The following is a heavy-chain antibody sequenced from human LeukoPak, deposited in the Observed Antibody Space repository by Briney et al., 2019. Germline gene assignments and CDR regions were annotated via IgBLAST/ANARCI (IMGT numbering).Heavy chain of an antibody. D-gene: IGHD2-2*01. J-gene: IGHJ6*02. CDR1: GFTFSSYA. CDR3: ARAVYCVTTGCYAGRGGMDV. Sequence: PGGSLRLSCAAFGFTFSSYAMSWVRQAPGKGLEWVSAISGSGGSTYYADSVKGRFTISRDNSKNTLYLQMQSLRPEDTAVYFCARAVYCVTTGCYAGRGGMDVWGQGTTVTVSS. CDR2: ISGSGGST. V-gene: IGHV3-23*01.